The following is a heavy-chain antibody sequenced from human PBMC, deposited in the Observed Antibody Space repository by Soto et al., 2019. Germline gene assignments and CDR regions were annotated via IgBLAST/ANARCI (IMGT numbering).Heavy chain of an antibody. CDR3: ARVMEYYFDRSGYYSPRAFDY. CDR1: GGSISSYY. V-gene: IGHV4-59*01. D-gene: IGHD3-22*01. Sequence: QVQLQESGPGLVKPSETLSLTCTVSGGSISSYYWSWIRQPPGRRLEWIGFIYYSGSTNSNPALKSRVTISVDTSKKQFSLNLSSVTAADTAVYYCARVMEYYFDRSGYYSPRAFDYWGQGTLVTVSS. CDR2: IYYSGST. J-gene: IGHJ4*02.